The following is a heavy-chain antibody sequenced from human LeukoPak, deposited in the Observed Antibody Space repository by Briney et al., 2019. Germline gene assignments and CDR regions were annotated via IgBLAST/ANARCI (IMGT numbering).Heavy chain of an antibody. D-gene: IGHD1-26*01. V-gene: IGHV3-23*01. CDR2: IIVSGGST. CDR3: AKVGLVGTPEPYYFDS. J-gene: IGHJ4*02. Sequence: GGPLRLSFAPPGFTFTSNALAWAAQPPGKGRGWASFIIVSGGSTYYADSVKGRFTISRDSSKNTLYLHMNSLRAEDTALYYCAKVGLVGTPEPYYFDSWGQGTLVTVSS. CDR1: GFTFTSNA.